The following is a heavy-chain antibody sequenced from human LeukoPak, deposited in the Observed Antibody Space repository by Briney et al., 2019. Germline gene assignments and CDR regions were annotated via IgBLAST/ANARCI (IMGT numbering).Heavy chain of an antibody. D-gene: IGHD5-18*01. CDR2: IKQDGSEK. V-gene: IGHV3-7*01. CDR1: EFTFRNFA. Sequence: GGSLRLSCAASEFTFRNFAMSWVRQAPGKGLEWVANIKQDGSEKYYVDSVKGRFTISRDNAKNSLYLQMNSLRAEDTAVYYCARDRGYSYGSSVGLDYWGQGTLVTVSS. J-gene: IGHJ4*02. CDR3: ARDRGYSYGSSVGLDY.